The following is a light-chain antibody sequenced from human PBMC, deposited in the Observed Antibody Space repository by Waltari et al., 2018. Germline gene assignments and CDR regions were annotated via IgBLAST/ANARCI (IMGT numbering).Light chain of an antibody. CDR2: RSD. Sequence: QSVLTQPPSASGTPGQGVTISCSGGASNIGNNVVNWYQQVPGKAPKLLIYRSDRRPAGVPDRFSGSKSGTSASLAISELQSEDEADYYCAAWDDSLNGRWVFGGGTKVTVL. CDR3: AAWDDSLNGRWV. V-gene: IGLV1-44*01. CDR1: ASNIGNNV. J-gene: IGLJ3*02.